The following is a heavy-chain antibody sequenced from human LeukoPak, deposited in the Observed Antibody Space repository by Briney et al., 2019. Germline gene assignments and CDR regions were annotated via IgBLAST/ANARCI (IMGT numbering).Heavy chain of an antibody. V-gene: IGHV1-2*06. CDR1: GYSFTDYY. J-gene: IGHJ4*02. Sequence: GASVKVSCKASGYSFTDYYMHWVRQAPGQGLEWMGRINPNSGDTSYAQVIQGRVTMSRDASITTAYMEVSSLSSDDTAVYYCARDSSVAGDSWGQGTLVTVSS. CDR2: INPNSGDT. CDR3: ARDSSVAGDS. D-gene: IGHD6-19*01.